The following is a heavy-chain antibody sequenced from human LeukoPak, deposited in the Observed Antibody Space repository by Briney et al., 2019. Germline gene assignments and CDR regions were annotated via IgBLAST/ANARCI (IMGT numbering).Heavy chain of an antibody. CDR2: IYYSGST. CDR3: ARDLIAAAGTPRFDP. D-gene: IGHD6-13*01. Sequence: KASETLSLTCTVSGGSISSYYWSWIRQPPGKGLEWIGYIYYSGSTNYNPSLKSRVTMSVDTSKNQFSLKLSSVTAADTAVYYCARDLIAAAGTPRFDPWGQGTLVTVSS. CDR1: GGSISSYY. J-gene: IGHJ5*02. V-gene: IGHV4-59*12.